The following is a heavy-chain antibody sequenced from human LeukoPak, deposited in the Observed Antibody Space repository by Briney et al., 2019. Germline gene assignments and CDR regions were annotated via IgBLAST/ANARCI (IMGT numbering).Heavy chain of an antibody. D-gene: IGHD6-13*01. CDR1: GGTFSSYA. CDR3: ARAAAAGTWKSSIYYYYYYMDV. Sequence: ASVKVSCKASGGTFSSYAISWVRQAPGQGLEWMGGIILIFGTANYAQKFQGRVTITTDESTSTAYMELSSLRSEDTAVYYCARAAAAGTWKSSIYYYYYYMDVWGKGTTVTVSS. V-gene: IGHV1-69*05. CDR2: IILIFGTA. J-gene: IGHJ6*03.